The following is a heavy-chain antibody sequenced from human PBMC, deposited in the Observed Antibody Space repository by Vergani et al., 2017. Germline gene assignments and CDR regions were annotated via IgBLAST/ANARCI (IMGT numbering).Heavy chain of an antibody. D-gene: IGHD2-8*01. CDR2: IRHDGIT. Sequence: QAQLQQWGAGLLKPSETLSLTCAIYGGSFNDYWWTWIRQPPGKGLEWIGEIRHDGITHYSPSLKSRVTISIDTSTHQFPLNLRSVTAADTAVYYCAREGYCTNGVCFTLFDVWSQGALVTVSS. V-gene: IGHV4-34*01. J-gene: IGHJ4*02. CDR1: GGSFNDYW. CDR3: AREGYCTNGVCFTLFDV.